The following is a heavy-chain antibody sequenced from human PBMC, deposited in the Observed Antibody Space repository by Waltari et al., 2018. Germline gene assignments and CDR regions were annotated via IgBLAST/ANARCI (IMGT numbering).Heavy chain of an antibody. D-gene: IGHD5-18*01. CDR2: ISYDGSNK. J-gene: IGHJ4*02. CDR1: GFVFSTFG. Sequence: QVQLVESGGGVVQPGRSLRLSCAASGFVFSTFGIHLVRQAPGKGLEWVAVISYDGSNKYYSDSVKGRFTIARDNSKNTLSLLMNSLRIEDTAVYYCAKPQANRGYTYDPIHFDSWGQGTLVTVSS. CDR3: AKPQANRGYTYDPIHFDS. V-gene: IGHV3-30*18.